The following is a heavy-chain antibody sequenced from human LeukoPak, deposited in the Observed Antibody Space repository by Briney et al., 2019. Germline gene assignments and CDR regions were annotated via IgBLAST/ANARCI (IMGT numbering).Heavy chain of an antibody. D-gene: IGHD6-13*01. J-gene: IGHJ4*02. CDR1: GGSISSYY. CDR3: ARIQSRSSPFDY. CDR2: IYYRGTT. Sequence: SETLSLTCTVSGGSISSYYWSWIRQPPGKRLEWVGYIYYRGTTTNNPSLESRVTISVDTFKNQFSLRLSSVTAADTAVYYCARIQSRSSPFDYWGQGTLVTVSS. V-gene: IGHV4-59*01.